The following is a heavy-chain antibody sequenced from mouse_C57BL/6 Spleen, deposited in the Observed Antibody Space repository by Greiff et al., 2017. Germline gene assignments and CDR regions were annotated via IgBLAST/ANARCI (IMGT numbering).Heavy chain of an antibody. V-gene: IGHV1-64*01. CDR1: GYTFTSYW. Sequence: HVQLQQPGPELVKPGASVKLSCKASGYTFTSYWMHWVKQRPGQGLEWIGMIHPNSGSTNYNEKFKSKATLTVDQSSSTAYMQLSSLTSEDSAVYYCARGERAWFAYWGQGTLVTVSA. J-gene: IGHJ3*01. CDR2: IHPNSGST. CDR3: ARGERAWFAY.